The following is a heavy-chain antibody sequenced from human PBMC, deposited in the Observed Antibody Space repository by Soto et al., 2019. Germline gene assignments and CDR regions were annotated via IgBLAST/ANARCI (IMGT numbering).Heavy chain of an antibody. CDR3: ARRYCSSTNCYAFDS. V-gene: IGHV3-21*01. J-gene: IGHJ4*02. CDR2: ISSSGTYT. CDR1: GFTFSNYS. D-gene: IGHD2-2*01. Sequence: EVQPVESGGVLVKPGGSLRLSCAASGFTFSNYSMNWVHQAPGKGLEWVSSISSSGTYTYYADSVEGRFTISRDNAKNSLYLQINSLRAEDTAVYYCARRYCSSTNCYAFDSWGQGTLVTVSS.